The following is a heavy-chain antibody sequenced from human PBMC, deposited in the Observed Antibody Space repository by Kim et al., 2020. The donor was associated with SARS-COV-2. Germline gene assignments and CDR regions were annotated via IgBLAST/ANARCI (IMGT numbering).Heavy chain of an antibody. V-gene: IGHV3-30*02. D-gene: IGHD3-22*01. J-gene: IGHJ4*02. CDR3: AKDLSHYYDSSGYYDY. Sequence: SVKGRFTISRNNSKKPLYLQMNSLRAEDTAVYYCAKDLSHYYDSSGYYDYWGQGTLVTVSS.